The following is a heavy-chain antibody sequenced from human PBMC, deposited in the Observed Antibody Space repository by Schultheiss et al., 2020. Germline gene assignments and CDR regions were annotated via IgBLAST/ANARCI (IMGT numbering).Heavy chain of an antibody. CDR2: INHSGST. CDR3: ARDRLAARPSSSYYYYGMDV. J-gene: IGHJ6*02. D-gene: IGHD6-6*01. V-gene: IGHV4-34*01. CDR1: GGSFSGYY. Sequence: SETLSLTCAVYGGSFSGYYWSWIRQPPGKGLEWIGEINHSGSTNYNPSLKSRVTISVDTSKNQFSLKLSSVTAADTALYYCARDRLAARPSSSYYYYGMDVWGQGTTVTVSS.